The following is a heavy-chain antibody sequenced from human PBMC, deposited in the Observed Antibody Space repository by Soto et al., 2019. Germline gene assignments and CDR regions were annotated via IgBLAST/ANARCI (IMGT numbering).Heavy chain of an antibody. D-gene: IGHD6-19*01. Sequence: QVQLVESGGGVVQPGRSLRLSCAASGFTFSSYGMHWVRQAPGKGLEWVAVISYDGSNKYYADSVKGRFTISRDNSKNTLYLQMNSLRGEDTAVYYCAKSLLVGVANSQPDAFDIWGQRTNVNLSS. V-gene: IGHV3-30*18. CDR3: AKSLLVGVANSQPDAFDI. J-gene: IGHJ3*02. CDR1: GFTFSSYG. CDR2: ISYDGSNK.